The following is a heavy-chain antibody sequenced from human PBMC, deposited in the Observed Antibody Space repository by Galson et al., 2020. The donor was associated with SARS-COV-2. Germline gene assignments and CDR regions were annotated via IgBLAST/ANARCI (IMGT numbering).Heavy chain of an antibody. J-gene: IGHJ4*02. Sequence: GESLKISCAVSGFTFKDFWMSWFRQASGKGLEWVANIRGDGSETNYADSVKGRFSISRDNDENSLYLQMNSLRVEDTAVYYCTREGWQGGYWGQGTLVTVSS. CDR3: TREGWQGGY. D-gene: IGHD6-19*01. CDR2: IRGDGSET. CDR1: GFTFKDFW. V-gene: IGHV3-7*01.